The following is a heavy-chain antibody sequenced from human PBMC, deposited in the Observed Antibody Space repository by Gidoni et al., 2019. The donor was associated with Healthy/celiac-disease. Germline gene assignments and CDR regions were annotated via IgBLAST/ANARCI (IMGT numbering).Heavy chain of an antibody. J-gene: IGHJ4*02. V-gene: IGHV3-30*18. CDR3: AKPASALSWFGELLEIDY. CDR1: GFTFSSYG. CDR2: ISYDGSNK. Sequence: QVQLVESGGGVVQPGRSLSLSCAASGFTFSSYGMHWVRQAPGKGLEWVAVISYDGSNKYYADSVKGRFTISRDNSKNTLYLQMNSLRAEDTAVYYCAKPASALSWFGELLEIDYWGQGTLVTVSS. D-gene: IGHD3-10*01.